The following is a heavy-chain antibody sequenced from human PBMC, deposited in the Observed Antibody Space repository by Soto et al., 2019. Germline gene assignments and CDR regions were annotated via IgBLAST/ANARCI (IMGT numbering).Heavy chain of an antibody. CDR2: FYYSGST. Sequence: SETLSLTCTVSGGSISSSSYYWGWIRQPPGKGLEWIGTFYYSGSTYYNPSLESRVTISVDTSKNQFSLKVSSVTAADTAVYYCARLGGYCSSTSCYGYYGMYVCGQGTTVTVSS. J-gene: IGHJ6*02. V-gene: IGHV4-39*01. CDR3: ARLGGYCSSTSCYGYYGMYV. D-gene: IGHD2-2*01. CDR1: GGSISSSSYY.